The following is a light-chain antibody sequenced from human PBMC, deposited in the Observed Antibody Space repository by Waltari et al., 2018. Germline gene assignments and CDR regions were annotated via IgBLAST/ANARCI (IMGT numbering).Light chain of an antibody. V-gene: IGKV1-27*01. CDR1: HSITNY. J-gene: IGKJ1*01. Sequence: IHITHSPSSLSSSILYTFTITFLSIHSITNYLSLYQHTPVKAPKLLIYGASTLQSGVPARFSGRGFGTDFALTISSLQPEDVGVYYCQYYYRVPWTFGQGTRVEVK. CDR2: GAS. CDR3: QYYYRVPWT.